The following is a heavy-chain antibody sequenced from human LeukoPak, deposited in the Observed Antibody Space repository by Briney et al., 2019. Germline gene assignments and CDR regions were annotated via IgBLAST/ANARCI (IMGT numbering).Heavy chain of an antibody. CDR1: GYTFTSYY. Sequence: ASVKVSCKASGYTFTSYYMHWVRQAPGQGLEWMGIINPSGGSTSYAQKFQGRVTMTRDMSTSTVYMELCSLRSEDTAVYYCARGDYSYYYGSGSSFDYWGQGTLVTVSS. V-gene: IGHV1-46*01. D-gene: IGHD3-10*01. J-gene: IGHJ4*02. CDR2: INPSGGST. CDR3: ARGDYSYYYGSGSSFDY.